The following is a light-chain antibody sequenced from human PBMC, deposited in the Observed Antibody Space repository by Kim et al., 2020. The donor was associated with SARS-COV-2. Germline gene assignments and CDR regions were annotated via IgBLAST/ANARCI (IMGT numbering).Light chain of an antibody. CDR3: QQYNNWPPIT. CDR1: QGVGSN. V-gene: IGKV3-15*01. Sequence: SPGERATLSCRAGQGVGSNLAWYQQKPGPAPRLLIYGASTRATDIPARFSGSGSGTEFTLTISSLQSEDFAVYYCQQYNNWPPITFGQGTRLEIK. CDR2: GAS. J-gene: IGKJ5*01.